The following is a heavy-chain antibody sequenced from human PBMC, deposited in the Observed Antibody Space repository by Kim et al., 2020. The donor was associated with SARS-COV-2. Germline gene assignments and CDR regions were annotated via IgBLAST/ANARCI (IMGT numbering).Heavy chain of an antibody. J-gene: IGHJ2*01. D-gene: IGHD2-15*01. CDR1: GFTFDDYA. CDR2: ISWNSGSI. CDR3: AKVGRPRDFDL. V-gene: IGHV3-9*01. Sequence: GGSLRLSCAASGFTFDDYAMHWVRQAPGKGLEWVSGISWNSGSIGYADSVKGRFTISRDNAKNSLYLQMNSLRAEDTALYYCAKVGRPRDFDLWGRGTLVTVSS.